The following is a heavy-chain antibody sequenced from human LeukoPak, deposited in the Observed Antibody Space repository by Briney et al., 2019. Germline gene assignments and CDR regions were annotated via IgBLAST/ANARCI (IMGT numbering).Heavy chain of an antibody. J-gene: IGHJ4*02. Sequence: GGSLRLSCAASGFTFSSYWMSWVRQAPGKGLEWVANIKQDGSEKYYVDSVKGRFTIPRDNAKNSLYLQMNSLRAEDTAVYYCAREVLDTAIGGFDYWGQGTLVTVSS. CDR1: GFTFSSYW. V-gene: IGHV3-7*01. CDR2: IKQDGSEK. CDR3: AREVLDTAIGGFDY. D-gene: IGHD5-18*01.